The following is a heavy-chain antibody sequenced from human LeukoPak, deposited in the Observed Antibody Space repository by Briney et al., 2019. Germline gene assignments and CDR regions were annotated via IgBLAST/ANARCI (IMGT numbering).Heavy chain of an antibody. D-gene: IGHD7-27*01. CDR1: GGTFSSYA. Sequence: SVKVSCKASGGTFSSYAISWVRQAPGQGLEWMGGIIPIFGTANYAQKFQGRVTITADKSTSTAYMELSSLRSEDTAVYYCAREGGGARVKTGVTGHIQTDAFGIWGQGTMVTVSS. CDR2: IIPIFGTA. CDR3: AREGGGARVKTGVTGHIQTDAFGI. J-gene: IGHJ3*02. V-gene: IGHV1-69*06.